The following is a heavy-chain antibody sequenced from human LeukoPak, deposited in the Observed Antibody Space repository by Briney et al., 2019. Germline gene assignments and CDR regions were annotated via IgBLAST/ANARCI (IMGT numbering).Heavy chain of an antibody. D-gene: IGHD3-3*01. Sequence: GGSLRLSCAASGFTFSSYAMHWVRQAPGKGLEWVAVISYDGSNKYYADSVKGRFTISRDNSKNTLYLQMNSLRAEDTAVYYCARDVGYDFWSGYTQEGYFDYWGQGALITVSS. CDR3: ARDVGYDFWSGYTQEGYFDY. CDR1: GFTFSSYA. CDR2: ISYDGSNK. J-gene: IGHJ4*02. V-gene: IGHV3-30-3*01.